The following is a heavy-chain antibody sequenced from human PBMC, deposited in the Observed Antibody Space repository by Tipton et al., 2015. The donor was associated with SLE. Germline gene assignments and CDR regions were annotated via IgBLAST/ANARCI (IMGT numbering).Heavy chain of an antibody. CDR3: ARDRYGYFYAVDS. CDR2: IYSAGIT. V-gene: IGHV3-53*01. CDR1: GFIVSSNY. Sequence: SLRLSCVASGFIVSSNYMSWVRQAPGKGLEWVSVIYSAGITYSADSVRGRFTLSRDNAKNSLFLQMDNLRPEDTAVYYCARDRYGYFYAVDSWGHGTLVTVSS. D-gene: IGHD2-2*03. J-gene: IGHJ5*01.